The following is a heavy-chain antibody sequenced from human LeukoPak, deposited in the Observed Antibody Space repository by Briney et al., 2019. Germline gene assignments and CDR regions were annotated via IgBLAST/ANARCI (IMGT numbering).Heavy chain of an antibody. J-gene: IGHJ4*02. V-gene: IGHV1-46*01. D-gene: IGHD3-22*01. CDR2: INPSGGST. CDR3: ARDSPYYYDSSGYYGAIRY. Sequence: ASVKVSCKASGYTFTSYDINWVRQATGQGLEWMGIINPSGGSTSYAQKFQGRVTMTRDTSTSTVYMELSSLRSEDTAVYYCARDSPYYYDSSGYYGAIRYWGQGTLVTVSS. CDR1: GYTFTSYD.